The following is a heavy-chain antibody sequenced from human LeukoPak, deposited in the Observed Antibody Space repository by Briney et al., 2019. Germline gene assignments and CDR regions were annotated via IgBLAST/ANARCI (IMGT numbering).Heavy chain of an antibody. J-gene: IGHJ4*02. CDR3: TRESRAFCPFGF. CDR1: GGSIMTSNW. V-gene: IGHV4-4*02. CDR2: VHLSGAT. Sequence: SGTLSLTCDVSGGSIMTSNWWSWVRQPPNKGLEWIGEVHLSGATNYNPSLESRVIMSIDTSRNFSSLEMTSVTAADTAMYYCTRESRAFCPFGFWGQGTLVTVSS. D-gene: IGHD3-10*01.